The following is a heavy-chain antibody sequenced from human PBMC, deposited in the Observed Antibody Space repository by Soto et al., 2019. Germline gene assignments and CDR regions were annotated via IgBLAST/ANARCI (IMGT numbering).Heavy chain of an antibody. J-gene: IGHJ3*02. CDR3: ARAWEWELIDAFDI. CDR2: ISYDGSNK. CDR1: GFTFSSYA. D-gene: IGHD1-26*01. V-gene: IGHV3-30-3*01. Sequence: GGSLRLSCAASGFTFSSYAMHWVRQAPGKGLEWVAVISYDGSNKYYADSVKGRFTISRDNSKNTLYLQMNSLRAEDTAVYYCARAWEWELIDAFDIWGQGTMVTVSS.